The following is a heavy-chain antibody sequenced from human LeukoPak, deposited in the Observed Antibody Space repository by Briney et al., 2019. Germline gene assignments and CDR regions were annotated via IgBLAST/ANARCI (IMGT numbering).Heavy chain of an antibody. V-gene: IGHV3-33*01. CDR1: GFTFSSYG. J-gene: IGHJ6*02. Sequence: GGSLRLSCAASGFTFSSYGMHWVRQAPGKGLEWVAVIWYDGSNKYYADSVKGRFTISRDNSKNTLYLQMNSLRAEDTAVYYCARDKYCSSTSCYVVRDYYYGMDVWGRGTTVTVSS. CDR2: IWYDGSNK. CDR3: ARDKYCSSTSCYVVRDYYYGMDV. D-gene: IGHD2-2*01.